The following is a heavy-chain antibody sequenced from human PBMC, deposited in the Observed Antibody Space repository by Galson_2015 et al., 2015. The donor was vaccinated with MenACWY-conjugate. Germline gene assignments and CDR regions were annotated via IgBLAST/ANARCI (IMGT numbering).Heavy chain of an antibody. CDR1: GFSFSDSA. CDR3: TTYL. J-gene: IGHJ2*01. Sequence: SLRLSCAASGFSFSDSAMHWVRQASGKGLEWVGRIRSKTDGETKEYAAPVKDRFTISRDDSRNTLYLQMNSLKTEDTAMYYCTTYLW. CDR2: IRSKTDGETK. V-gene: IGHV3-15*01.